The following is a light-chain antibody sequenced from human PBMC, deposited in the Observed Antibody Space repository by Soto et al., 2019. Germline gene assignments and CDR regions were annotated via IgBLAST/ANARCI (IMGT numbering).Light chain of an antibody. CDR1: QTINAY. J-gene: IGKJ2*01. V-gene: IGKV1-39*01. CDR2: AAS. Sequence: DIQMTQSPSSLSASVGDRVTITCRASQTINAYLNWYQQKPGKAPKLLIYAASSLQSGVPSRFSGSGSGTDFTLTISSLQREDFATYYCQESYRTPRTFGQGTRLEI. CDR3: QESYRTPRT.